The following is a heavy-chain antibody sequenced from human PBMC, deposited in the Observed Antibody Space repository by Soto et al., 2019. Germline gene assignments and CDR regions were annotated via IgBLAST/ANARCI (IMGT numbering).Heavy chain of an antibody. CDR3: ARVLVNMDTAMDLYYFDY. D-gene: IGHD5-18*01. CDR2: INHSGST. CDR1: GGSFSGYY. V-gene: IGHV4-34*01. J-gene: IGHJ4*02. Sequence: SETLSLTCAVYGGSFSGYYWSWIRQPPGKGLEWIGEINHSGSTNYNPSLKSRVTISVDTSKNQFSLELSSVTAADTAVYYCARVLVNMDTAMDLYYFDYWGQGTLVTVSS.